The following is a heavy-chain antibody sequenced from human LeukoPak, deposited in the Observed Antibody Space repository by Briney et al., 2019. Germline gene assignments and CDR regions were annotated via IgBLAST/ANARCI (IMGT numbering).Heavy chain of an antibody. CDR3: ARDRVGSGWPRPYYFEV. D-gene: IGHD6-19*01. CDR1: GYTLTGYY. J-gene: IGHJ4*02. CDR2: INPNTGAT. V-gene: IGHV1-2*02. Sequence: GASVKVSCRASGYTLTGYYLHGVRQAPGQGLEWMGWINPNTGATHSAQKFQGRNTMTRDTSISTAYMDLSRLRSDDTAVYYCARDRVGSGWPRPYYFEVWGQGALVTVSS.